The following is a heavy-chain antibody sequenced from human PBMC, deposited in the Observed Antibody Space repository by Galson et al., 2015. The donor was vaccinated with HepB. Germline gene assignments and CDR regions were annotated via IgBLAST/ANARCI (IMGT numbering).Heavy chain of an antibody. CDR1: GFTFSSYA. CDR2: ISYDGSNK. CDR3: ARAGWVIFGVVILSRSPDRYGMDV. Sequence: SLRLSCAASGFTFSSYAMHWVRQAPGKGLEWVAVISYDGSNKYYADSVKGRFTISRDNSKNTLYLQMNSLRAEDTAVYYCARAGWVIFGVVILSRSPDRYGMDVWGQGTTVTVSS. J-gene: IGHJ6*02. D-gene: IGHD3-3*01. V-gene: IGHV3-30-3*01.